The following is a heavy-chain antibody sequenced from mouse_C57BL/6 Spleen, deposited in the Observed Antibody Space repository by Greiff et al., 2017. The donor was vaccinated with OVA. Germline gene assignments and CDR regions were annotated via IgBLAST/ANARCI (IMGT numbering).Heavy chain of an antibody. Sequence: VKLMESGAELVRPGASVKLSCKASGYTFTDYYINWVKQRPGQGLEWIARIYPGSGNTYYNEKFKGKATLTAEKSSSTAYMQLSSLTSEDSAVYFCARHYYSPYYFDYWGQGTTLTVSS. CDR2: IYPGSGNT. CDR1: GYTFTDYY. D-gene: IGHD2-12*01. CDR3: ARHYYSPYYFDY. V-gene: IGHV1-76*01. J-gene: IGHJ2*01.